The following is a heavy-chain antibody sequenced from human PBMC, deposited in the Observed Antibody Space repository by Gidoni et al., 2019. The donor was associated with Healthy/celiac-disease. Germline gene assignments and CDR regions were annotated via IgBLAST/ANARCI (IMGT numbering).Heavy chain of an antibody. V-gene: IGHV3-21*01. CDR3: AREDTYYYGSGSYYPPYYYYGMDV. J-gene: IGHJ6*02. D-gene: IGHD3-10*01. Sequence: EVQLVESGGGLVKPGGSLRLSCAASGFTFSSYSMNWVRQAPGKGLEWVSSISSSSSYIYYADSVKGRFTSSRDNAKNSLYLQMNSLRAEDTAVYYCAREDTYYYGSGSYYPPYYYYGMDVWGQGTTVTVSS. CDR2: ISSSSSYI. CDR1: GFTFSSYS.